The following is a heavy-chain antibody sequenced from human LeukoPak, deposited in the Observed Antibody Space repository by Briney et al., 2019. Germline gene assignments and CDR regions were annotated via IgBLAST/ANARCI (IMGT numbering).Heavy chain of an antibody. CDR2: ISTSGTSM. CDR3: ARGAYRSSWYLDS. V-gene: IGHV3-48*03. J-gene: IGHJ4*02. D-gene: IGHD6-13*01. CDR1: GYTFSNYE. Sequence: SGGSLRLSCAASGYTFSNYEMNWVRQAPGMGLEWVSYISTSGTSMFYADSVKGRFTISRDNAGKSLFLQMSSLRAEDTAVYFCARGAYRSSWYLDSWGQGTLVTVSS.